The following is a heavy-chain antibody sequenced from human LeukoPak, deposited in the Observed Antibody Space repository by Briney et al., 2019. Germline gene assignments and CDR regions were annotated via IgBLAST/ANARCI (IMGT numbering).Heavy chain of an antibody. D-gene: IGHD2-15*01. V-gene: IGHV3-21*01. CDR1: GFTFSSYC. CDR3: ARGDSHKLDY. Sequence: GGSLRLSCAASGFTFSSYCMNWVRQPPGKGLEWVSSISSSSTYIYYADSVKGRFTISRDNAKNSLYLQMDSLRPEDTAVYYCARGDSHKLDYWGQGTLVTVSS. CDR2: ISSSSTYI. J-gene: IGHJ4*02.